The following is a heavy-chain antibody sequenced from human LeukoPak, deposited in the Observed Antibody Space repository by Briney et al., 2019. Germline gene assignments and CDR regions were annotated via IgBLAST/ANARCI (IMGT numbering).Heavy chain of an antibody. CDR1: GGSISSSSYY. CDR3: ARRGN. D-gene: IGHD3-16*01. V-gene: IGHV4-39*01. CDR2: IYYSGST. J-gene: IGHJ4*02. Sequence: LETLSLTCTVSGGSISSSSYYWGWIRQPPGKGLEWIGSIYYSGSTYYNPSLKSRVTISVDTSKNQFSLKLSSVTAADTAVYYCARRGNLGQGTLVTVSS.